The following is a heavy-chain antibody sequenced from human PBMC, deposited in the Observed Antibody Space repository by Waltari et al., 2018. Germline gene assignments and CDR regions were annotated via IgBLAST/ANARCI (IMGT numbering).Heavy chain of an antibody. CDR2: INHSGST. V-gene: IGHV4-34*01. CDR1: GGSFSGYY. D-gene: IGHD3-10*01. CDR3: ASLGSGSYAFDY. J-gene: IGHJ4*02. Sequence: QVQLQQWGAGLLKPSETLSLTCAVYGGSFSGYYWSWIRQPPGKGLEWIGEINHSGSTNYNPSLKGRVTISVDTSKNQFSLKLSSVTAADTAVYYCASLGSGSYAFDYWGQGTLVTVSS.